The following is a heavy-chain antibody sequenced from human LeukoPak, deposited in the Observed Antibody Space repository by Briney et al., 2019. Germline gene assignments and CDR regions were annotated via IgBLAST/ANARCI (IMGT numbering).Heavy chain of an antibody. D-gene: IGHD3-22*01. CDR2: IYYSGST. V-gene: IGHV4-39*07. CDR1: GDSISSSSSY. J-gene: IGHJ6*03. Sequence: PSETLSLTCTVSGDSISSSSSYWGWIRQPPGQGLEWIGSIYYSGSTYYNTSLKSRVTISVDTSKNQFSLKLNSVTAADTAVYYCAREVAGYDRTMILPYYYYYMDVWGKGTTVTVSS. CDR3: AREVAGYDRTMILPYYYYYMDV.